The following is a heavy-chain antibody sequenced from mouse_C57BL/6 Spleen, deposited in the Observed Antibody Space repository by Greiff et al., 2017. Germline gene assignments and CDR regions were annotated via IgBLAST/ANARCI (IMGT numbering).Heavy chain of an antibody. J-gene: IGHJ2*01. D-gene: IGHD2-2*01. CDR3: ARHDTMVTSVFDY. CDR1: GFTFSSYG. Sequence: EVQRVESGGDLVKPGGSLKLSCAASGFTFSSYGMSWVRQTPDKRLEWVATISSGGSYTYYPDSVKGRFPISRDNANNTLYLQMSSLKSEDTAMYYCARHDTMVTSVFDYWGQGTTLTVSS. V-gene: IGHV5-6*01. CDR2: ISSGGSYT.